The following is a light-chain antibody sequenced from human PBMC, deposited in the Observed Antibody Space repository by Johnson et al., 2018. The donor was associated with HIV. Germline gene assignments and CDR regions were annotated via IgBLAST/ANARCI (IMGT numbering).Light chain of an antibody. Sequence: QSVLTQPPSVSAAPGQKVTISCSGSSSNIGNNYVSWYQQLPGTAPKLLIYDNNKRPPGIPDRFSGSKSGTSATLGITGLQTGDEADYYCGTWDSSLSAVFGTGTKVTVL. V-gene: IGLV1-51*01. CDR1: SSNIGNNY. J-gene: IGLJ1*01. CDR3: GTWDSSLSAV. CDR2: DNN.